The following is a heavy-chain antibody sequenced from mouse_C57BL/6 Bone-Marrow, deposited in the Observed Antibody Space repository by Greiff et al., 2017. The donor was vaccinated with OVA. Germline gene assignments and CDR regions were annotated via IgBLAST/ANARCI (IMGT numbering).Heavy chain of an antibody. CDR1: GFTFSDYG. CDR3: ARLLRSYWYFDV. V-gene: IGHV5-17*01. J-gene: IGHJ1*03. D-gene: IGHD1-1*01. CDR2: ISSGSSTI. Sequence: EVQRVESGGGLVKPGGSLKLSCAASGFTFSDYGMHWVRQAPEKGLEWVAYISSGSSTIYYADTVKGRFTISRDNAKNTLFLQMTSLRSEDTAMYYCARLLRSYWYFDVWGTGTTVTVSS.